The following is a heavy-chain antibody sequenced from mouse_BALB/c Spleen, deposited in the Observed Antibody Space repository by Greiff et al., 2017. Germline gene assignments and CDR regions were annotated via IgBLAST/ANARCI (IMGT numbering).Heavy chain of an antibody. J-gene: IGHJ2*01. CDR1: GFTFSSFG. V-gene: IGHV5-17*02. CDR2: ISSGSSTI. CDR3: ARGNYRYDYFDD. Sequence: EVHLVESGGGLVQPGGSRKLSCAASGFTFSSFGMHWVRQAPEKGLEWVAYISSGSSTIYYADTVKGRFTISRDNPKNTLFLQMTSLRSEDTAMYYCARGNYRYDYFDDWGQGTTLTVSS. D-gene: IGHD2-14*01.